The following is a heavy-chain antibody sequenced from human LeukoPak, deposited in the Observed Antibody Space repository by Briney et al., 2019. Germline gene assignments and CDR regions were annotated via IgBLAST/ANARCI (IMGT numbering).Heavy chain of an antibody. V-gene: IGHV3-53*01. Sequence: GGSLRLSCAASGFTVSSNYMSWVRQAPGKGLEWVSVIYSGGSTYYADSVKGRFTISRDNSKNMLFLQMNSLRAEDTAVYYCARSISGYGVLFDYWGQGTLVTVSS. CDR3: ARSISGYGVLFDY. CDR2: IYSGGST. D-gene: IGHD6-25*01. J-gene: IGHJ4*02. CDR1: GFTVSSNY.